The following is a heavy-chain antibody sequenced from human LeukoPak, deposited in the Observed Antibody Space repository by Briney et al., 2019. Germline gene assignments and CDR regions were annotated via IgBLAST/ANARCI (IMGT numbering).Heavy chain of an antibody. CDR1: GVSITSDTYY. CDR3: ARTRDFWSAYFDY. CDR2: ILHSGST. Sequence: PSETLSLTCAVSGVSITSDTYYWSWIRQPPRKGLEWIGYILHSGSTYHNPSLKSRVTILVDTSKNQFSLKLSSVTAADTAVYFCARTRDFWSAYFDYWGQGILVTVSS. J-gene: IGHJ4*02. V-gene: IGHV4-30-2*01. D-gene: IGHD3-3*01.